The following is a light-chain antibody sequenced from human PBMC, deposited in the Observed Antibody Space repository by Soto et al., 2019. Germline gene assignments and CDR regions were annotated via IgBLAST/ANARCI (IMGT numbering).Light chain of an antibody. Sequence: EIVLTQSPGTLSLSPGERATLSCRASQSLTSSYLAWYQQKPGQAPRRLIYGASSRATGIPDRFSGRVSGTDFTLTISRLESEDCAVYYCQQYESSPPSYTFGQGTKLEIK. J-gene: IGKJ2*01. CDR3: QQYESSPPSYT. CDR2: GAS. CDR1: QSLTSSY. V-gene: IGKV3-20*01.